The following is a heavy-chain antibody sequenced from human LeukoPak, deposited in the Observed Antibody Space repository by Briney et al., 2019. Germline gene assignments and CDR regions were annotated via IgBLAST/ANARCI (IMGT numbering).Heavy chain of an antibody. CDR3: ARKSTAARLDDY. V-gene: IGHV3-23*01. CDR1: GFTFSSYA. CDR2: ISGSGGST. D-gene: IGHD6-13*01. J-gene: IGHJ4*02. Sequence: GGSLRLSCAASGFTFSSYAMSWVRQAPGKGLEWVSAISGSGGSTYYADSVKGRFTISRDNSKNTLYLQMNSVRAEDTAVYYCARKSTAARLDDYWGQGTLVTVSS.